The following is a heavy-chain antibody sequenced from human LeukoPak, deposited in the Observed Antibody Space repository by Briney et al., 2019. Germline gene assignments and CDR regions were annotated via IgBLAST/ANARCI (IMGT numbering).Heavy chain of an antibody. D-gene: IGHD1-26*01. CDR1: GFTFSSYS. J-gene: IGHJ3*01. Sequence: GGSLRLSCAASGFTFSSYSMNWVREAPGKGLEWVSSISSSSSYIYYADSVKGRFTISRDNAKNSLYLQMNSLRAEDTAVYFCARDRGSGDEYSPDAFDVWGQGTMVTVSS. CDR2: ISSSSSYI. V-gene: IGHV3-21*01. CDR3: ARDRGSGDEYSPDAFDV.